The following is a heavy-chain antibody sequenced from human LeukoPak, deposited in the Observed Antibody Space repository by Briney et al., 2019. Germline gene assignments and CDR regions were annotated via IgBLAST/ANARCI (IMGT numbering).Heavy chain of an antibody. V-gene: IGHV3-21*01. Sequence: GGSLRLSCAASGFTFSSYSMNWVRQAPGKGLEWVSSISSSSSYIYYADSVKGRFTISRDNAKNSLYPQMNSLRAEDTAVYYCARVRYSSSRQPFDYWGQGTLATVSS. D-gene: IGHD6-6*01. CDR3: ARVRYSSSRQPFDY. J-gene: IGHJ4*02. CDR1: GFTFSSYS. CDR2: ISSSSSYI.